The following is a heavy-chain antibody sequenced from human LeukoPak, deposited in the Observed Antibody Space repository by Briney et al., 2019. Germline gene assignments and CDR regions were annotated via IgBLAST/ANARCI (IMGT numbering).Heavy chain of an antibody. J-gene: IGHJ4*02. CDR2: VYYTGRT. V-gene: IGHV4-59*01. CDR3: ATLSSGYHFYFDS. Sequence: PSETLSLTCTVSGGSIGSYYWSWIRQPPGQGPEWIGHVYYTGRTGYNPSLKSRVTISVDTPKNQFSLRLSSVTAADTAVYYCATLSSGYHFYFDSWGQGILVTVSS. CDR1: GGSIGSYY. D-gene: IGHD3-22*01.